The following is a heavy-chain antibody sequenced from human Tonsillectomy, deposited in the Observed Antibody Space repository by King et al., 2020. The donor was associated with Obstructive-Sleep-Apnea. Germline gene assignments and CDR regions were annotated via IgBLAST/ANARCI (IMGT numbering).Heavy chain of an antibody. CDR3: ARDRDDFWSGYPKNWFDP. Sequence: QLVQSGAEVKKPGASVKVSCKASGYTFTSYVMHWVRQAPGQRLEWMGWINAGNGNTKYSQKFQGRVTITRDTSASTAYMELSSVRSEDTAVYYCARDRDDFWSGYPKNWFDPWGQGTLVTVSS. V-gene: IGHV1-3*01. CDR1: GYTFTSYV. CDR2: INAGNGNT. J-gene: IGHJ5*02. D-gene: IGHD3-3*01.